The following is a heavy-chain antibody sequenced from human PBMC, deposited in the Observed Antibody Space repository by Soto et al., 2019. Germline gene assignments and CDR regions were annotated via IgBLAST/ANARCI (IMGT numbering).Heavy chain of an antibody. CDR3: AKDAAMVSSTFNYFDY. CDR1: GFFFSSYA. CDR2: IGGSGGYK. D-gene: IGHD6-13*01. Sequence: EVQLLESGGGLVQPGGSLRLSCAASGFFFSSYAMSWVRQAPGKGLEWVSGIGGSGGYKSYADSVKGRFTISRDNSKNTRYLQMESLEAEDTAVYYCAKDAAMVSSTFNYFDYWGQGTLVAVSS. J-gene: IGHJ4*02. V-gene: IGHV3-23*01.